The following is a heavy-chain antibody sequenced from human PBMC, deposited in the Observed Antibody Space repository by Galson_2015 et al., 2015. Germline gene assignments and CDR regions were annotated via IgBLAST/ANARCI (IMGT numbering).Heavy chain of an antibody. D-gene: IGHD3-22*01. CDR3: AKDLYDTSVLALAIYYGMDV. CDR1: GFTFSSYG. Sequence: SLRLSCAASGFTFSSYGMHWVRQAPGKGLEWVAVISYDGSNKYYADSVKGRFTISRDNSKNTLYLQMNSLRAEDTAVYYCAKDLYDTSVLALAIYYGMDVWGQGTTVTVSS. J-gene: IGHJ6*02. CDR2: ISYDGSNK. V-gene: IGHV3-30*18.